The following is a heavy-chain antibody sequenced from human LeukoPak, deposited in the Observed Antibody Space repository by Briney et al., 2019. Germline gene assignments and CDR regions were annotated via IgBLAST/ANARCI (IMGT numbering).Heavy chain of an antibody. CDR1: GFTFSSYA. J-gene: IGHJ4*02. V-gene: IGHV3-30-3*01. Sequence: PGGSLRLSCAASGFTFSSYAMHWVRQAPGKGLEWVAVISYDGSNKYYADSVKGRFTISRDNSKNTLYLQMNSLRAEDTAVYYCARDPSWDYWGQGTLVTVSS. CDR2: ISYDGSNK. CDR3: ARDPSWDY.